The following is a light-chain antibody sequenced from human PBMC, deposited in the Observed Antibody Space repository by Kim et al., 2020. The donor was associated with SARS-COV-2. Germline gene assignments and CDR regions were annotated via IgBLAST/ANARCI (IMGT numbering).Light chain of an antibody. CDR2: WAS. CDR1: QSVLYSSNNKNY. J-gene: IGKJ1*01. Sequence: DIVMTQSPDYLAVSLGERATINCKSSQSVLYSSNNKNYLAWYQQKPGQPPKLLIYWASTRESGVPDRFSGSGSGTDFTLTISSLQAEDVAVYYCQQYYTPGTFGQGTKVDIK. CDR3: QQYYTPGT. V-gene: IGKV4-1*01.